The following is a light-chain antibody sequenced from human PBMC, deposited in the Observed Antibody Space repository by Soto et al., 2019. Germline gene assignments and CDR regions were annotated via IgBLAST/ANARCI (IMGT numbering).Light chain of an antibody. CDR2: LGS. Sequence: EIVMTQSPLSLPVTPGEPASISCRSSQSLLHSNGYDSLDWYLQKPGQSPQLLIYLGSNRASGVPARFSGSGSGTDFTLKISRVEADDVGVYYCMQALQSPPTLGQGTKVEIK. V-gene: IGKV2-28*01. CDR1: QSLLHSNGYDS. CDR3: MQALQSPPT. J-gene: IGKJ1*01.